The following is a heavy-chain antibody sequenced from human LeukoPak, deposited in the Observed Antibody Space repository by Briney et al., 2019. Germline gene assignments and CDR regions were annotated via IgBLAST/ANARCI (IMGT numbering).Heavy chain of an antibody. CDR2: INPNSGGT. V-gene: IGHV1-2*02. CDR1: GYTFTVDY. D-gene: IGHD3-22*01. CDR3: ARLCEKYNLGAGDYYSGLV. Sequence: ASVKVSCKASGYTFTVDYMHWVSQAPGQGLGWMGWINPNSGGTNYAQKFQGRVTMTRDTSISTAYMELSRLRSDDTAVYYCARLCEKYNLGAGDYYSGLVWGQGTTVTVSS. J-gene: IGHJ6*02.